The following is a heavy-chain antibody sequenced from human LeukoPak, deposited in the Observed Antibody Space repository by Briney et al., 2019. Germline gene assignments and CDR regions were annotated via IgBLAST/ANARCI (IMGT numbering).Heavy chain of an antibody. J-gene: IGHJ6*04. D-gene: IGHD3-10*02. CDR1: GFTFSSYE. Sequence: GGSLRLSCEASGFTFSSYEMNWVRQAPGKGREWVGYIGSSGGTIYYADSVKGRFTIPRDNAKNSLYLEMNSLRAEDTAVYYCAELGITMIGGVWGKGTTVTISS. CDR3: AELGITMIGGV. CDR2: IGSSGGTI. V-gene: IGHV3-48*03.